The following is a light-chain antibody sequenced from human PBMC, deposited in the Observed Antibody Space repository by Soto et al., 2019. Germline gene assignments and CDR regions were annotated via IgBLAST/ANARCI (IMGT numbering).Light chain of an antibody. Sequence: EIVLTQSPATLSLSPGEGATLSCRASQSVSSYLAWYQQKPGQAPRLLIYDAANRATGIPARIGGSGSGTDFTLTISSLEPEDFAVYYCQQRSSWPWTFGQGTKVDIK. CDR1: QSVSSY. J-gene: IGKJ1*01. CDR3: QQRSSWPWT. V-gene: IGKV3-11*01. CDR2: DAA.